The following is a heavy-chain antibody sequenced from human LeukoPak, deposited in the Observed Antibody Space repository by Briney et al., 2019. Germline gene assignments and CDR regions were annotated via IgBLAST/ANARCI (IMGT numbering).Heavy chain of an antibody. Sequence: GGSLRLSCAASGFTFSSYSMNWVRQAPGKGLEWVSYISSSSTIYYADSVKGRFTISRDNAKNSLYLQMNSLRDEDTAVYYRARDLSGDCSSTSCSRRKSVYNWFDPWGQGTLVTVSS. CDR2: ISSSSTI. CDR1: GFTFSSYS. D-gene: IGHD2-2*01. J-gene: IGHJ5*02. CDR3: ARDLSGDCSSTSCSRRKSVYNWFDP. V-gene: IGHV3-48*02.